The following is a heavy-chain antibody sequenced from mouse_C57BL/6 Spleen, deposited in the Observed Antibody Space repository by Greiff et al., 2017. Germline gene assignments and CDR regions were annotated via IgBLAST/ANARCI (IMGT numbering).Heavy chain of an antibody. CDR2: ISSGSSTI. CDR3: ARRTAYYSNSFDY. V-gene: IGHV5-17*01. Sequence: EVHLVESGGGLVKPGGSLKLSCAASGFTFSDYGMHWVRQAPEKGLEWVAYISSGSSTIYYADTVKGRFTISRDNAKNTLFLQMTSLRSEDTAMYYCARRTAYYSNSFDYWGQGTTLTVSS. D-gene: IGHD2-5*01. J-gene: IGHJ2*01. CDR1: GFTFSDYG.